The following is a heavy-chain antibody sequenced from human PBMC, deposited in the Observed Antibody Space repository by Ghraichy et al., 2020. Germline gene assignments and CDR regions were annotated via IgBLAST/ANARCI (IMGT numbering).Heavy chain of an antibody. CDR1: GYTFTSYG. CDR2: ISGYNGKT. CDR3: ARDVGVHSFHLITTLATGFDS. V-gene: IGHV1-18*01. Sequence: ASVKVSCKASGYTFTSYGISWVRQAPGQGLEWMGWISGYNGKTNYAQKFQGRVTMTTDTSTSTAYMELRSLRSDDTAVYYCARDVGVHSFHLITTLATGFDSWGQGTLVTVSS. D-gene: IGHD4-17*01. J-gene: IGHJ4*02.